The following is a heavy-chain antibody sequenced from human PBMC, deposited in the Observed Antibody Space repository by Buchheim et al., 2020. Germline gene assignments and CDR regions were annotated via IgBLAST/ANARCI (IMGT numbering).Heavy chain of an antibody. J-gene: IGHJ4*02. CDR2: ISSSSSTI. Sequence: EVQLVESGGGLVQPGGSLRLSCAASGFTFSSYSMNWVRQAPGKGLEWVSYISSSSSTIYYADSVKGRFTISSDNAKNSLYLQMNSLRAEDTAVYYCAREETIVVVPAAIDYWGQGTL. CDR1: GFTFSSYS. V-gene: IGHV3-48*04. D-gene: IGHD2-2*01. CDR3: AREETIVVVPAAIDY.